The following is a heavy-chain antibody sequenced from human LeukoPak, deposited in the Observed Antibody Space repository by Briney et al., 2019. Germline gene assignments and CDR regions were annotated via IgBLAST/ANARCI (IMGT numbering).Heavy chain of an antibody. J-gene: IGHJ4*02. CDR3: AKDLAHIVVVTAPY. CDR2: ISGGGGST. Sequence: GGSLRLSCAASGFTFSSYAMSWVRQAPGKGLEWVSAISGGGGSTYYADSVKGRFTISRDNSKNTLYLQMNSLRAEDTAVYYCAKDLAHIVVVTAPYWGQGTLVTVSS. D-gene: IGHD2-21*02. V-gene: IGHV3-23*01. CDR1: GFTFSSYA.